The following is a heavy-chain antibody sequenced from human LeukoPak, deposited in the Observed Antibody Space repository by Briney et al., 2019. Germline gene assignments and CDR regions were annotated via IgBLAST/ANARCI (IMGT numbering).Heavy chain of an antibody. Sequence: GGSLRLSCVASGFTFGAYWMHWVRRVPGEGLVWVSGIKTDGTYTNYADSVKGRFTISRDNAKNTLYPQMNSLRAEDTAVYYCAGQLFGTWNYWGQGTQVTVSS. CDR2: IKTDGTYT. CDR3: AGQLFGTWNY. CDR1: GFTFGAYW. J-gene: IGHJ4*02. V-gene: IGHV3-74*01. D-gene: IGHD3-16*01.